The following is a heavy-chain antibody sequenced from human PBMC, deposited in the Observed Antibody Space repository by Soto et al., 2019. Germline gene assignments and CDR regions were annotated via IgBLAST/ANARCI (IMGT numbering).Heavy chain of an antibody. CDR2: TYYRSKWYI. V-gene: IGHV6-1*01. CDR3: ARYAHNTDTQQQLVLDRKLYFDY. Sequence: PSQTLSLTCAISGDSVSSDNAAWNWIRQSPSRGLEWLGRTYYRSKWYIDYAVSVKGRITINPDTSKNHFSLQLNSVTPEDTAVYYCARYAHNTDTQQQLVLDRKLYFDYWGQGTLVTVSS. CDR1: GDSVSSDNAA. J-gene: IGHJ4*02. D-gene: IGHD6-13*01.